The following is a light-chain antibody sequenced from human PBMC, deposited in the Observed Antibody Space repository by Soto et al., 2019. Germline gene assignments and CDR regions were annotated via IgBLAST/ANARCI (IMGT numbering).Light chain of an antibody. CDR1: QSVSSY. J-gene: IGKJ3*01. Sequence: ETVLTQSPATLSLSPGEGATLSCRASQSVSSYLAWYQQKPGQAPRLLIYDASNRATGIPARFSGSGSGTDFTLTISSLEPEDFAVYYCQQRSNWPVTFGPGTKVDIK. V-gene: IGKV3-11*01. CDR3: QQRSNWPVT. CDR2: DAS.